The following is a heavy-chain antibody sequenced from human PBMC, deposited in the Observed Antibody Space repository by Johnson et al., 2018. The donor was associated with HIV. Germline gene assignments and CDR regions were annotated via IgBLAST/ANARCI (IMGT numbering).Heavy chain of an antibody. Sequence: QVQLVESGGGLVRPGGSLRLSCVASGFSFIDYAMIWVRQAPGKGLEWVAVISYDGSNKYYADSVKGRFTISRDNSKNTLYLQMNSLRAEDTAVYYCAKSIASAGTNAFDIWGQGTMVTVSS. J-gene: IGHJ3*02. CDR1: GFSFIDYA. V-gene: IGHV3-30*18. D-gene: IGHD6-13*01. CDR2: ISYDGSNK. CDR3: AKSIASAGTNAFDI.